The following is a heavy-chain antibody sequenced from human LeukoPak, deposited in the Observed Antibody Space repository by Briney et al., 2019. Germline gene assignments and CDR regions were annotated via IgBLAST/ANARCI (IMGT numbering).Heavy chain of an antibody. Sequence: SETLSLTCTVSGGSVSSSNYYWGWIRQPPGTGLEWIGTIFYSGTTYYSPSLKSRVTISVDTSMTQFSPKLSSVTAADTAVYYCASERWSRRSYFDYWGQGILVTVSS. D-gene: IGHD5-24*01. V-gene: IGHV4-39*07. J-gene: IGHJ4*02. CDR3: ASERWSRRSYFDY. CDR1: GGSVSSSNYY. CDR2: IFYSGTT.